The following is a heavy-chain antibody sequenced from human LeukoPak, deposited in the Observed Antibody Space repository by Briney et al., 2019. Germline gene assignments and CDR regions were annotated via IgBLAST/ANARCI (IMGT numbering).Heavy chain of an antibody. CDR2: IYPGDSDT. CDR3: AASGFKEMATSIEDY. D-gene: IGHD5-24*01. J-gene: IGHJ4*02. V-gene: IGHV5-51*01. CDR1: GYSFTSYW. Sequence: GESLKISCKGSGYSFTSYWIGWVRQMPGKGLEWMGIIYPGDSDTRYSPSFQGQVTISADKSISTAYLQWSSLKASDTAMYYCAASGFKEMATSIEDYWGQGTLVTVSS.